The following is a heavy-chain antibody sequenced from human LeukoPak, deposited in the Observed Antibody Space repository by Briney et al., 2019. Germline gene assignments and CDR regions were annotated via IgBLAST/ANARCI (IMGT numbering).Heavy chain of an antibody. CDR1: GFPFTSHS. J-gene: IGHJ4*02. Sequence: GGSLRLSCAASGFPFTSHSMHWVRQAPGKGLEGVASISSSNNYIHYADSVKGRFTISRDNAKNSLYLQMNSLRPEDTAVYYCANDYGDYEGGDYWGQGTLVTVSS. CDR2: ISSSNNYI. V-gene: IGHV3-21*04. CDR3: ANDYGDYEGGDY. D-gene: IGHD4-17*01.